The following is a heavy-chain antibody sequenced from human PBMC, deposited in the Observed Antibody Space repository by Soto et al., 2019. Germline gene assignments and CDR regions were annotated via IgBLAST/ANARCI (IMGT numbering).Heavy chain of an antibody. CDR1: AYTFTSYG. J-gene: IGHJ3*02. CDR2: ISAYNGNT. V-gene: IGHV1-18*01. CDR3: ASDLGDAFDM. Sequence: QVQLVQSGAEVKKPGASVKVSCKASAYTFTSYGISWVRQAPGQGLEWMGWISAYNGNTHYARRLQGRVTMTTDTTTSTAYMELRSLRCDDTAVYYCASDLGDAFDMWGQGTIVTVSS.